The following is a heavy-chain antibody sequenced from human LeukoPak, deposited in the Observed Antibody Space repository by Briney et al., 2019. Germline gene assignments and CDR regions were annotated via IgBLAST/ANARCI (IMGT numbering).Heavy chain of an antibody. V-gene: IGHV4-59*01. CDR3: ARVTNYYGSGSSYLDY. D-gene: IGHD3-10*01. CDR2: IYYSGST. Sequence: SETLSLTCTVSGGSISSYYWSWIRQPPGKGLEWIGYIYYSGSTNYNPSLKSRVTISVDTSKNQFSLKLSSVTAADTAVYYCARVTNYYGSGSSYLDYWGQGTLVTVSS. CDR1: GGSISSYY. J-gene: IGHJ4*02.